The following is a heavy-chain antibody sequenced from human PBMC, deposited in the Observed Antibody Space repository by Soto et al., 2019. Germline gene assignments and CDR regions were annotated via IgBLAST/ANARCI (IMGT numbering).Heavy chain of an antibody. D-gene: IGHD2-2*01. J-gene: IGHJ5*02. Sequence: QVQLQESGPGLVKPSQTLSLTCTVSGGSISSGGYYWSWIRQHPGKGLEWIGYIYHSGTTYYNPSLKSRVTISVETSRNQFSLKRTSVTAADTAVDYCARVRANQLRGWFDPWGQGTLVTVSS. V-gene: IGHV4-31*03. CDR3: ARVRANQLRGWFDP. CDR1: GGSISSGGYY. CDR2: IYHSGTT.